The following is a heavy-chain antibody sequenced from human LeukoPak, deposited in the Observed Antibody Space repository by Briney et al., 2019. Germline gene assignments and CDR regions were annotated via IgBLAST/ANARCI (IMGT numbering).Heavy chain of an antibody. Sequence: GGSLRLSCAASGFTFSSYGMSWVRQAPGKGLEWVSGISGSGGSTYYADSVKGRFTISRDNAKNSLYLQMNSLRAEDTAVHYCAELGITMIGGVWGKGTTVTISS. D-gene: IGHD3-10*02. CDR3: AELGITMIGGV. CDR2: ISGSGGST. CDR1: GFTFSSYG. J-gene: IGHJ6*04. V-gene: IGHV3-23*01.